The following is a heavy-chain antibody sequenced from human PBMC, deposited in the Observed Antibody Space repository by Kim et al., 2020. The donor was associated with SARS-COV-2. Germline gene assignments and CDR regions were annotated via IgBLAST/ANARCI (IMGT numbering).Heavy chain of an antibody. Sequence: GGSLRLSCAASGFSFSSYAMTWVRQAPGKGLEWVSIISGSGGSTFYAADVKGRFTISRDNSKNTLYLQMNNLRADDTALYYCAKARAVLNFADALDGWG. J-gene: IGHJ3*01. D-gene: IGHD2-8*01. V-gene: IGHV3-23*01. CDR3: AKARAVLNFADALDG. CDR2: ISGSGGST. CDR1: GFSFSSYA.